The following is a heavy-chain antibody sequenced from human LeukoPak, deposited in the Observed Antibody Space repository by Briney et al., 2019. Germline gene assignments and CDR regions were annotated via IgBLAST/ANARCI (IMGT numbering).Heavy chain of an antibody. CDR1: GGSISSGGYY. J-gene: IGHJ3*02. Sequence: SETLSLTCTVSGGSISSGGYYWSWIRQHPGKGLEWIGYIYYSGSTYYNPSLKSRVTISVDTSKNQFSLKRSSVTAADTAVYYCARSRQDAFDIWGQGTMVTVSS. V-gene: IGHV4-31*03. CDR2: IYYSGST. CDR3: ARSRQDAFDI.